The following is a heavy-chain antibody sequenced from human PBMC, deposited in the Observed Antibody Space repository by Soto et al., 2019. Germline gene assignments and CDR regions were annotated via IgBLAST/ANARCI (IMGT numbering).Heavy chain of an antibody. CDR3: AKAESSGWYYSLDY. V-gene: IGHV3-9*01. CDR2: LSWNSGTI. Sequence: EVQLVESGGGLVQPGRSLRLSCAASGFTFDDYAMHWVRQVPGKGLEWVSGLSWNSGTIDYADSVKGRFTISRDNAKNSLHLQMNSLKPEDTAFYYCAKAESSGWYYSLDYWGQGTLLTVSS. J-gene: IGHJ4*02. D-gene: IGHD6-19*01. CDR1: GFTFDDYA.